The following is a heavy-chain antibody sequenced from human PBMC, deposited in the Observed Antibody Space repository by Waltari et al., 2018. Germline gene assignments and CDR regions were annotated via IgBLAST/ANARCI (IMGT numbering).Heavy chain of an antibody. CDR1: GFTFSAQA. CDR3: ARDGRFRTDGFDV. J-gene: IGHJ3*01. V-gene: IGHV3-23*01. D-gene: IGHD3-10*01. CDR2: ISGPGGST. Sequence: EVKLLESGGGLVQRGGSLRLSCEASGFTFSAQAMYWVRQFPGKGLEWVSSISGPGGSTYYPDSVKGRFTISRDNSRNTLYLQMDSLRAKDTAVYYCARDGRFRTDGFDVWGQGTMVTVSS.